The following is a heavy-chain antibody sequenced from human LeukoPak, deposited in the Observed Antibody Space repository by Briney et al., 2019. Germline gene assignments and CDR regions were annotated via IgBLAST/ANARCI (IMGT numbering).Heavy chain of an antibody. J-gene: IGHJ4*02. CDR2: IYWDDDK. V-gene: IGHV2-5*02. CDR3: VHTYYYASGNPAFDY. CDR1: GFSLSTSGVG. Sequence: SGPTLVKPTQTLTLTCTFSGFSLSTSGVGVGWIRQPPGKALEWLALIYWDDDKRYSPSLKSRLTITKDTSKNQVVLTMTNMDPVDTATYFCVHTYYYASGNPAFDYWGQGTLVTVSS. D-gene: IGHD3-10*01.